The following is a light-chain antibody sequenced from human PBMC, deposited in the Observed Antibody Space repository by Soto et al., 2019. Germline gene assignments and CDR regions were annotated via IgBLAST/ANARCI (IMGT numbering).Light chain of an antibody. V-gene: IGLV2-14*01. CDR3: RSYTSSSTLDVV. CDR2: EVS. Sequence: QSALTQPASVSGSPAQSITISCTGTSSDVGGYNYVSWYQQHPGKAPKLMIYEVSNRPSGVSNRFSGSKSGNTASLTISGLQAEDEADYYCRSYTSSSTLDVVFGGGTKLTVL. J-gene: IGLJ2*01. CDR1: SSDVGGYNY.